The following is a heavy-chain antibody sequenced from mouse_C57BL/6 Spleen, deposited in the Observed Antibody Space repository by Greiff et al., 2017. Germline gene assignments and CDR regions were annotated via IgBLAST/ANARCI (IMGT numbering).Heavy chain of an antibody. CDR3: AREDYGSRYGY. CDR1: GYTFTSYW. J-gene: IGHJ2*01. CDR2: IDPSDSYT. Sequence: VQLQQPGAELVRPGTSVKLSCKASGYTFTSYWMHWVKQRPGQGLEWIGVIDPSDSYTNYNQKFKGKATLTVDTSSSTAYMQLSSLTSEDSAVYYCAREDYGSRYGYWGQGTTLTVSS. D-gene: IGHD1-1*01. V-gene: IGHV1-59*01.